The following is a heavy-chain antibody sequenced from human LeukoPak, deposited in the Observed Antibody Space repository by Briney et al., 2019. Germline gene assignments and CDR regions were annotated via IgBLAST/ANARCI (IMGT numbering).Heavy chain of an antibody. CDR3: AKRGPIYSASPGNYFDY. D-gene: IGHD3-10*01. CDR2: ISGNDDGT. V-gene: IGHV3-23*01. J-gene: IGHJ4*02. CDR1: GFTFSTCG. Sequence: GGSLRLSCTASGFTFSTCGMTWVRQAPGKGLEWVSSISGNDDGTYYADSVKGRFTISRDNSKNTLYLQMNSLRAEDTAIYYCAKRGPIYSASPGNYFDYWGQGTLVAVSS.